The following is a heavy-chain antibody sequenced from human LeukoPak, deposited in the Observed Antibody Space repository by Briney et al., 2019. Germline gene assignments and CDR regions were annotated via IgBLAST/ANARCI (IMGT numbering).Heavy chain of an antibody. D-gene: IGHD1-26*01. CDR1: GFTFSSYA. CDR2: ISGSGGST. J-gene: IGHJ4*02. CDR3: AKAQWELLVNYNFDY. V-gene: IGHV3-23*01. Sequence: PGGSLRLSCAASGFTFSSYAMSWVRQAPGKGLEWVSAISGSGGSTYYADSVKGRFTISRDNSKNTLYLQMNSLRAEDTAVYYCAKAQWELLVNYNFDYWGQGTLVTVSS.